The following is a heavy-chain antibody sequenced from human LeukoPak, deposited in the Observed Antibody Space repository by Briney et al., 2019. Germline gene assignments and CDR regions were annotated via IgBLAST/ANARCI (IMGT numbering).Heavy chain of an antibody. CDR1: GGTFSSYA. CDR2: IIPIFGTA. Sequence: SVKVPCKASGGTFSSYAISWVRQAPGQGLEWMGGIIPIFGTANYAQKFQGRVTITADESTSTAYMELSSLRSEDTAVYYCARASLNGSGYPHPHYYGMDVWGRGTTVTVSS. D-gene: IGHD3-22*01. CDR3: ARASLNGSGYPHPHYYGMDV. V-gene: IGHV1-69*01. J-gene: IGHJ6*02.